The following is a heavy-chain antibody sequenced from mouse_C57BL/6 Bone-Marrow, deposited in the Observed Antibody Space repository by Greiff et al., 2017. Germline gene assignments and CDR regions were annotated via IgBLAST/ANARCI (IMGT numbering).Heavy chain of an antibody. J-gene: IGHJ4*01. CDR3: ARGWLLRLIYAMDY. D-gene: IGHD2-3*01. V-gene: IGHV1-78*01. CDR2: IYPRDGST. Sequence: QVQLQQSDAELVKPGASVKISCKASGYTFTDHTIHWMKQRPEQGLEWIGYIYPRDGSTKYNEKFKGKATLTADNSSSTAYMQLNSLASEDSAVYFCARGWLLRLIYAMDYWGQGTSVTVSA. CDR1: GYTFTDHT.